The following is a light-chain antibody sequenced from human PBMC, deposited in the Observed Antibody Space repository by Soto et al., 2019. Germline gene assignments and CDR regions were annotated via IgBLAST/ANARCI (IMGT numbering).Light chain of an antibody. CDR3: QSYDSSLSVV. CDR2: GNN. J-gene: IGLJ2*01. V-gene: IGLV1-40*01. Sequence: QSVLTQPPSVSGAPGQRVTISCTGSSSNIGAGYDVNWYQQVSGTAPKLLMYGNNNRPSGVPDRFSGSKSGTSASLAITGLQAEDEADYYCQSYDSSLSVVFGGGTKLTVL. CDR1: SSNIGAGYD.